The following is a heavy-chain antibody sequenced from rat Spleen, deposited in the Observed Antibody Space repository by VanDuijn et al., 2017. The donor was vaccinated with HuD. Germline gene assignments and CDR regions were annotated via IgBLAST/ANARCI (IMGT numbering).Heavy chain of an antibody. CDR3: ARHELSHFFDD. D-gene: IGHD1-3*01. Sequence: EVNLVESDGGLVQPGKSLKLSCAASGFTFSDYDMAWVRQAPTKGLEWVTSISRRSDRTYYRDSVKGRFTVSRDNAKSTLYLQMDSLRSEDTATYYCARHELSHFFDDWGQGVMVTVSS. J-gene: IGHJ2*01. CDR1: GFTFSDYD. CDR2: ISRRSDRT. V-gene: IGHV5S23*01.